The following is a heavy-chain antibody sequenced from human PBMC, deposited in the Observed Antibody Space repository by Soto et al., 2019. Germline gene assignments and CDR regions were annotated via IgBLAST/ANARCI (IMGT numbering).Heavy chain of an antibody. CDR1: GYTFSRYG. CDR3: AKNRQPPYYYYGMDV. J-gene: IGHJ6*02. Sequence: QGQLVQSGPEAKKPGASVKVSCKASGYTFSRYGISWVRQAPGQGLEWMGWISGYNGDTKYAQKVQGRVTMTIDTSTYTAYMELRSLTSDDTAIYYYAKNRQPPYYYYGMDVWGQGTTVTVSS. CDR2: ISGYNGDT. V-gene: IGHV1-18*01.